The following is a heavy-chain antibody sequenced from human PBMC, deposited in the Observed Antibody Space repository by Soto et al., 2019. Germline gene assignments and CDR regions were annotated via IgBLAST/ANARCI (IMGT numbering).Heavy chain of an antibody. CDR2: INPNSGGT. Sequence: GASVKVSCKASGGTFSSYTISWVRQAPGQGLEWMGWINPNSGGTNYAQKFQGWVTMTRDTSISTAYMELSRLRSDDTAVYYCARGHDFWSGYLDYWGQGTLVTVSS. CDR3: ARGHDFWSGYLDY. J-gene: IGHJ4*02. CDR1: GGTFSSYT. V-gene: IGHV1-2*04. D-gene: IGHD3-3*01.